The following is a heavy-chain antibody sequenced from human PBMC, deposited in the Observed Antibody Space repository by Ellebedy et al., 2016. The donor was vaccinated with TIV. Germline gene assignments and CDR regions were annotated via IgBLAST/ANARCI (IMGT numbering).Heavy chain of an antibody. Sequence: GESLKISCAASGFTFDSYAMHWVRPAPGMGLEWVSAISGSSGHTYYADSVKGRFTISRDNSKNTLYLQMNSMRADDTAIYYCAKGAYLNWFDPWGQGTLVTVSS. CDR1: GFTFDSYA. CDR2: ISGSSGHT. J-gene: IGHJ5*02. CDR3: AKGAYLNWFDP. V-gene: IGHV3-23*01.